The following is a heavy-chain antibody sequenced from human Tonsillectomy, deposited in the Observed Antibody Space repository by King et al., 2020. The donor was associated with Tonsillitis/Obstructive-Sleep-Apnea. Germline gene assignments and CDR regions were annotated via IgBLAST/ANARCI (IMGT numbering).Heavy chain of an antibody. V-gene: IGHV3-33*01. CDR3: ARDYCTGGVCNWFDP. CDR1: GFTFSSYG. J-gene: IGHJ5*02. D-gene: IGHD2-8*02. Sequence: VQLVESGGGVVQPGRSLRLSCAASGFTFSSYGMHWVRQASGKGLEWVAVIWYDGSNKYYADSVKGRFPISRDNSKNTLYLQMNSLRAEDTAVYYCARDYCTGGVCNWFDPWGQGTLVTVSS. CDR2: IWYDGSNK.